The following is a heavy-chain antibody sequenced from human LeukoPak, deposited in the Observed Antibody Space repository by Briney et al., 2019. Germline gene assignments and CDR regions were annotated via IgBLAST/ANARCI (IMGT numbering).Heavy chain of an antibody. Sequence: GGSLRLSCAVSGFSFSSFAMHWVRQAPGKGLEWVAVIWYDGSNKYYADSVKGRFTISRDNSKNTLYLQMNSLRAEDTAVYYCARRGYSYANRGYYFDYWGQGTLVTVSS. CDR1: GFSFSSFA. CDR2: IWYDGSNK. D-gene: IGHD5-18*01. V-gene: IGHV3-33*01. CDR3: ARRGYSYANRGYYFDY. J-gene: IGHJ4*02.